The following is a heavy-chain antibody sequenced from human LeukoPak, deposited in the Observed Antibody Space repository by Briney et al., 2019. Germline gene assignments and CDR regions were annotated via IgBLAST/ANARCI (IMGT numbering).Heavy chain of an antibody. J-gene: IGHJ5*02. V-gene: IGHV4-4*07. CDR3: ARDIARAYCGGDCYSYNWFDP. CDR1: GDSITSYY. CDR2: IYTTGTT. Sequence: SETLSLTCTVSGDSITSYYWSWIRQSAEKGLEWIGRIYTTGTTNYNPSLKGRVTVSVDTSKNQSSLKLSSVTAADTAVYYCARDIARAYCGGDCYSYNWFDPWGQGTLVTVSS. D-gene: IGHD2-21*02.